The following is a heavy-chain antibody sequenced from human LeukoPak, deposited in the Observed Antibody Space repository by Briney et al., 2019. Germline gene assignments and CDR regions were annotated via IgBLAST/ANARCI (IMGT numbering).Heavy chain of an antibody. V-gene: IGHV1-2*02. D-gene: IGHD3-10*01. CDR1: GYTFTDYH. J-gene: IGHJ6*02. Sequence: ASVKVSFKASGYTFTDYHMHWVRQAPGQGLEWMGWINPNSGGTKYAQKFQGKVTMTRDTSIGTAYMELSRLRSDDTAVYYCARDLMVRGVIITYYYGLGVWGQGTTVTVSS. CDR2: INPNSGGT. CDR3: ARDLMVRGVIITYYYGLGV.